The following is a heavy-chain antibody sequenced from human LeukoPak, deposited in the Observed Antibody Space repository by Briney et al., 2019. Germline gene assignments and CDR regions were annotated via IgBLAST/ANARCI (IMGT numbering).Heavy chain of an antibody. CDR1: GDSVSSNSAA. CDR2: TYYRSKWYN. V-gene: IGHV6-1*01. CDR3: ARSAQPRPNYYYGSGSYNWFDP. J-gene: IGHJ5*02. Sequence: SQTLSLTCAISGDSVSSNSAAWNWIRQSPSRGLEWLGRTYYRSKWYNDYAVSVKSRITINPDTSKNQFSLKLSSVTAADTAVHYCARSAQPRPNYYYGSGSYNWFDPWGQGTLVTVSS. D-gene: IGHD3-10*01.